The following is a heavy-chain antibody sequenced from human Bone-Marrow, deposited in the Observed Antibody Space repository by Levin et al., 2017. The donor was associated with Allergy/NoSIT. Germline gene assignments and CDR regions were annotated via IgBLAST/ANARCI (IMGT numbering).Heavy chain of an antibody. CDR3: ARHGFAHYYDSSGYPD. J-gene: IGHJ4*02. CDR2: INHNGSP. CDR1: GGSFNDYY. D-gene: IGHD3-22*01. Sequence: SETLSLTCGVYGGSFNDYYWSWIRQPPGKGLEWIGEINHNGSPKYNPSLQSRVTISIDTSKNQVSLRVTSVTAADTAVYYCARHGFAHYYDSSGYPDWGQGTLVTVSS. V-gene: IGHV4-34*01.